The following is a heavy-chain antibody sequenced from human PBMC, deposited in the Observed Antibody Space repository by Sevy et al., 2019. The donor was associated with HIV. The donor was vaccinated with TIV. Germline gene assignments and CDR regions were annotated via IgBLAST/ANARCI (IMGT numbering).Heavy chain of an antibody. CDR1: GDSISSYY. D-gene: IGHD6-13*01. J-gene: IGHJ6*02. CDR2: FFYSGST. Sequence: SETLSLTCTVSGDSISSYYWSWIRQPPGKGLEWIGYFFYSGSTNYNLSLKSRVTISVDTTKNQVSLKVRSVTAADTAVYYCARGIAAPRGMDVWGQRTTVTVSS. V-gene: IGHV4-59*01. CDR3: ARGIAAPRGMDV.